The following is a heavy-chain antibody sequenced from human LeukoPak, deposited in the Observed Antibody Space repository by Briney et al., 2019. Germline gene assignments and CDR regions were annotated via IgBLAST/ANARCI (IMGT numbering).Heavy chain of an antibody. CDR3: AKGSYYDSSGSFYFDY. D-gene: IGHD3-22*01. Sequence: GRSLRLSCAASGFTFDDYAMHWVRQAPGEGLEWVSGISWNSGSIGYADSVKGRFTISRDNSKNTLYVQVNSLGTEDTAAYYCAKGSYYDSSGSFYFDYWGQGTLVTVSS. V-gene: IGHV3-9*01. CDR1: GFTFDDYA. CDR2: ISWNSGSI. J-gene: IGHJ4*02.